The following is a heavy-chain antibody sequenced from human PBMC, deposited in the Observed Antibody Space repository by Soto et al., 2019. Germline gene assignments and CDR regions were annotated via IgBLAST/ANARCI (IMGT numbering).Heavy chain of an antibody. CDR3: ARGPYYYYYGLDG. V-gene: IGHV4-59*01. J-gene: IGHJ6*02. CDR1: GGSITSNY. Sequence: PSETLSLTCIVAGGSITSNYWSWIRQPPGKGLEWIGYIYYSGNTNYNPSLKSRVIISIDTSKNHFFLKLSSVTAADTAVYYCARGPYYYYYGLDGWGQGITVTVSS. CDR2: IYYSGNT.